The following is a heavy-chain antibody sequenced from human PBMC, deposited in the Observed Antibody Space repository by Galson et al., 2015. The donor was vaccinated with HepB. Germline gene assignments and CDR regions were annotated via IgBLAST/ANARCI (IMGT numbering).Heavy chain of an antibody. CDR1: GYTFTSYA. V-gene: IGHV1-3*01. CDR3: ARTMVRYTQLNGMDV. J-gene: IGHJ6*02. Sequence: SCKASGYTFTSYAMHWVRQAPGQRLEWMGWINAGNGNTKYSQKFQGRVTITRDTSASTAYMELSSLRSGDTAVYYCARTMVRYTQLNGMDVWGQGTTVTVSS. CDR2: INAGNGNT. D-gene: IGHD3-10*01.